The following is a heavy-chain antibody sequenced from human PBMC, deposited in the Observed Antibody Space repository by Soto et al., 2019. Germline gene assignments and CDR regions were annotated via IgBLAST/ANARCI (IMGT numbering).Heavy chain of an antibody. J-gene: IGHJ4*02. CDR3: AIGRGGNKY. V-gene: IGHV4-34*01. CDR1: GGSFSPYY. CDR2: TDQSGGT. D-gene: IGHD3-16*01. Sequence: QVQLQQWGTGLLKSSETLSLNCAVYGGSFSPYYWSWVRQPPGKGLEWIGETDQSGGTYYNPSLKSRVTVSLDTSKNRFSLEVKSVTAADTAVYYCAIGRGGNKYWGQGTLVTVSS.